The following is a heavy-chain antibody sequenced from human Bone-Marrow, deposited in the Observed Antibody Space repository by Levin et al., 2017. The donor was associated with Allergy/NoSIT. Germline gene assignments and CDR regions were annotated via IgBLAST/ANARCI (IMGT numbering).Heavy chain of an antibody. J-gene: IGHJ4*02. CDR2: ITSDGGRT. CDR3: LIAVGGNLRAGVDY. D-gene: IGHD6-19*01. V-gene: IGHV3-64D*06. CDR1: GFTFDSYA. Sequence: PGESLKISCSASGFTFDSYAMHWVRQAPGKGLEYVSAITSDGGRTYYADSVKGRFIISRDNSKNTLYLQMSSLRAEDTAVYYCLIAVGGNLRAGVDYWGQGTLVTVSS.